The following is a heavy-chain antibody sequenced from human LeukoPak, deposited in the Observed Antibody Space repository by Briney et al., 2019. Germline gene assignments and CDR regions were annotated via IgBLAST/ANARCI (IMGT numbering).Heavy chain of an antibody. CDR3: ARDCSGGSCYPNWFDP. V-gene: IGHV4-59*12. CDR2: IYYSGST. J-gene: IGHJ5*02. CDR1: GGSISSYY. D-gene: IGHD2-15*01. Sequence: SETLSLTCTVSGGSISSYYWSWIRQPPGKGLEWIGYIYYSGSTNYNPSLKSRVTISVDTSKNQFSLKLSSVTAADTAVYYCARDCSGGSCYPNWFDPWGQGTLVTVSS.